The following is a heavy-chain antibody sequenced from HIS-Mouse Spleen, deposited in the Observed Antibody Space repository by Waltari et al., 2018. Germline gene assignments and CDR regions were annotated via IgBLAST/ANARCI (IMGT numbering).Heavy chain of an antibody. Sequence: QVQLQQWGAGLLKPSETLSLTCAAYGGSFSGYYWSWICQPPGKGLEWIGEINHSGSTNYNPSLKSRVTISVDTSKNQFSLKLSSVTAADTAVYYCARVRTGDPSYWYFDLWGRGTLVTVSS. CDR2: INHSGST. J-gene: IGHJ2*01. D-gene: IGHD7-27*01. CDR1: GGSFSGYY. V-gene: IGHV4-34*01. CDR3: ARVRTGDPSYWYFDL.